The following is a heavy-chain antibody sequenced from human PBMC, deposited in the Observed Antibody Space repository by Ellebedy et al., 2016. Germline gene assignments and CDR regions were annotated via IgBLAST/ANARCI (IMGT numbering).Heavy chain of an antibody. V-gene: IGHV4-30-4*01. CDR2: IYYSGST. J-gene: IGHJ3*02. D-gene: IGHD2-21*01. CDR3: ARRGSIVVIVILRGARGAFDI. Sequence: SETLSLXXTVSGGSISSGDYYWSWIRQPPGKGLEWIGYIYYSGSTYYNPSLKSRVTISVDTSKNQFSLKLSSVTAADTAVYYCARRGSIVVIVILRGARGAFDIWGQGTMVTVSS. CDR1: GGSISSGDYY.